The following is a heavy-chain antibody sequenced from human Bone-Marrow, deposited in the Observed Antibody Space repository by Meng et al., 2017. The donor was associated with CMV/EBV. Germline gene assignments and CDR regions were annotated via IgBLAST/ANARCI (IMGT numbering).Heavy chain of an antibody. CDR2: IYSGGST. J-gene: IGHJ6*02. Sequence: GGSLRLSCAASGFTVSSNYMSWVRQAPGKGLEWVSVIYSGGSTYYADSVKGRFTITRDNSKNTLYLQMNSLRAEDTAVYYCARDGYLIHGMDVWGQGTTVTVSS. CDR3: ARDGYLIHGMDV. D-gene: IGHD3-22*01. V-gene: IGHV3-66*02. CDR1: GFTVSSNY.